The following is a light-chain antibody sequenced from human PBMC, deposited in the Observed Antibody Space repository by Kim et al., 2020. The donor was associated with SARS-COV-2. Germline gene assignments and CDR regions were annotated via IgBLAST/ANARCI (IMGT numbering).Light chain of an antibody. J-gene: IGLJ3*02. V-gene: IGLV2-23*01. CDR1: SSDFGGHNL. CDR3: CSFAPSSTWM. CDR2: EDT. Sequence: QSALTQPAPVSGSPGQSITISCAGTSSDFGGHNLVSWYQQHPGKAPKLIIFEDTKRPSGVSDRFSASKSGNTASLTISGLQAEDEADYHCCSFAPSSTWMFGGGTQLTVL.